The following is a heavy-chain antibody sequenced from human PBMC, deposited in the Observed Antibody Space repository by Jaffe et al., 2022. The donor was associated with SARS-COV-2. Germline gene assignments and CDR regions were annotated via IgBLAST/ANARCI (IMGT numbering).Heavy chain of an antibody. J-gene: IGHJ5*02. CDR3: AHRQVLGERITMVRGELRENWFDP. Sequence: QITLKESGPTLVKPTQTLTLTCTFSGFSLSTSGVGVGWIRQPPGKALEWLALIYWDDDKRYSPSLKSRLTITKDTSKNQVVLTMTNMDPVDTATYYCAHRQVLGERITMVRGELRENWFDPWGQGTLVTVSS. V-gene: IGHV2-5*02. D-gene: IGHD3-10*01. CDR2: IYWDDDK. CDR1: GFSLSTSGVG.